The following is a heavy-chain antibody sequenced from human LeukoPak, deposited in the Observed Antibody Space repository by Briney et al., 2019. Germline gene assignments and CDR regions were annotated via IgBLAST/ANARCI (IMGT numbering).Heavy chain of an antibody. CDR3: AEHRENYGDSCLDDY. CDR1: GFTVSSNY. J-gene: IGHJ4*02. D-gene: IGHD4-17*01. V-gene: IGHV3-53*01. CDR2: IYSGGST. Sequence: IQPGGSLRLSCAASGFTVSSNYMSWIRQAPGKGLEWVSVIYSGGSTYYADSVKGRFSISRDNSKNTLYLQMNSLRAEDTAVYYCAEHRENYGDSCLDDYWGQGALVTVSS.